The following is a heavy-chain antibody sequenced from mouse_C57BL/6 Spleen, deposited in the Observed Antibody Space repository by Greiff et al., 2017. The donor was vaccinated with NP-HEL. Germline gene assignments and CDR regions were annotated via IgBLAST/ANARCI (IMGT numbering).Heavy chain of an antibody. J-gene: IGHJ4*01. CDR1: GYSITSGYD. D-gene: IGHD2-4*01. CDR3: ARDDDYDGSMDY. Sequence: EVQLQQSGPGMVKPSPSLSLTCTVPGYSITSGYDWHWIRHFPGNKLEWMGYISYSGSTNYNPSLKSRISITHDTSKNHFFLKLNSVTTADTATYYCARDDDYDGSMDYWGQGTSVTVSS. CDR2: ISYSGST. V-gene: IGHV3-1*01.